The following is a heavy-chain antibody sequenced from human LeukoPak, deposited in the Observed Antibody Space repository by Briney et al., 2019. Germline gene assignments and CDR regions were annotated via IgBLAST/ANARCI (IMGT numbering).Heavy chain of an antibody. J-gene: IGHJ6*02. CDR2: ISAYNGNT. V-gene: IGHV1-18*04. D-gene: IGHD2-15*01. CDR1: GYTFTSYY. Sequence: ASVKVSCKASGYTFTSYYMHWVRQAPGQGLEWMGWISAYNGNTNYAQKLQGRVTMTTDTSTSTAYMELRSLRSDDTAVYYCARGHCSGGSCNYYYGMDVWGQGTTVTVSS. CDR3: ARGHCSGGSCNYYYGMDV.